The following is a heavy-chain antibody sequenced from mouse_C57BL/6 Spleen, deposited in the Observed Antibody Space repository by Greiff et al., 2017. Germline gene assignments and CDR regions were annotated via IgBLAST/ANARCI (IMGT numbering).Heavy chain of an antibody. V-gene: IGHV1-15*01. CDR1: GYTFTDYE. CDR2: IDPETGGT. CDR3: TRRTSFAY. J-gene: IGHJ3*01. Sequence: QVQLQQSGAELVRPGASVTLSCKASGYTFTDYEMHWVKQTPVHGLEWIGAIDPETGGTAYNQKFKGKAILTADKSTSTAYMELRSLTSEDSAVYYCTRRTSFAYWGQGTLVTVSA.